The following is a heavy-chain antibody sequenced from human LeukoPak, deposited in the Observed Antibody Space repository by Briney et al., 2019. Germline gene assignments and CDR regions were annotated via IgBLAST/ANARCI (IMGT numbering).Heavy chain of an antibody. Sequence: NPSETLSLTCTVSGGSISNSGYYWGWIRQPPGKGLEWIGSIYYSGDTYYNPSLKSRVTISVDTSKNQFSLKLSSVTAADTTVYYCARAYNRATFDYWGRGTLVTVSS. V-gene: IGHV4-39*01. CDR3: ARAYNRATFDY. J-gene: IGHJ4*02. CDR2: IYYSGDT. D-gene: IGHD1-14*01. CDR1: GGSISNSGYY.